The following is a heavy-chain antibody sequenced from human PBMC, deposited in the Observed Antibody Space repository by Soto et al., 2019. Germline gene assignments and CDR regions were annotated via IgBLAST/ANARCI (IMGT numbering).Heavy chain of an antibody. J-gene: IGHJ5*02. CDR2: IYYSGST. CDR3: ARGDSISWYWFDP. D-gene: IGHD6-13*01. V-gene: IGHV4-30-4*01. CDR1: GGSISSGDYY. Sequence: SETLSLTCTVSGGSISSGDYYWSWIRQPPGKGLEWIGYIYYSGSTYYNPSLKSRVTISVDTSKNQFSLKLSSVTAADTAVYYCARGDSISWYWFDPWGQGTLVTVSS.